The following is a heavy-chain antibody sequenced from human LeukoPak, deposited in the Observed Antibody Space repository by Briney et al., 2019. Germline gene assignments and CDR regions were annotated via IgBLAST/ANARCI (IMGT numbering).Heavy chain of an antibody. CDR2: ISWNSGSI. D-gene: IGHD3-10*01. CDR3: AKASGHYYGSGSYYNVDYFDY. J-gene: IGHJ4*02. Sequence: GRSLRLSCAASGFTFDDYAMHWVRQAPGKGLEWVSGISWNSGSIGYADSVKGRFTISRDNAKNSLYLQMNSLRAEDTALYYCAKASGHYYGSGSYYNVDYFDYWGQGALVTVSS. CDR1: GFTFDDYA. V-gene: IGHV3-9*01.